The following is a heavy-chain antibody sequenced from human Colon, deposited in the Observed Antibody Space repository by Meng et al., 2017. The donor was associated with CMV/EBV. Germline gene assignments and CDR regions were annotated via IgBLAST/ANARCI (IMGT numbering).Heavy chain of an antibody. Sequence: GESLKISCAASGFTFTTYSMAWVRQAPGKGLEWVSIVHSGDSRTQYADSVKGRFTISRDDSKSTVHLQMSSLRAEDTATYYCAKGRGYGNGMDVWGQGTTVTVSS. V-gene: IGHV3-23*03. CDR1: GFTFTTYS. D-gene: IGHD2-15*01. CDR2: VHSGDSRT. CDR3: AKGRGYGNGMDV. J-gene: IGHJ6*02.